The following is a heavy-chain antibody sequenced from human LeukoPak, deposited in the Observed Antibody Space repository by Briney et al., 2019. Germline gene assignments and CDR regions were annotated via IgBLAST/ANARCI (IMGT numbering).Heavy chain of an antibody. V-gene: IGHV4-39*01. J-gene: IGHJ6*03. CDR3: ARLDYYYYYMDV. CDR2: IYYSGST. Sequence: NSGGSLRLSCAASGFTFSSYSMNWVRQPPGKGLEWIGSIYYSGSTYYNPSLKSRVTISVDTSKNQFSLKLSSVTAADTAVYYCARLDYYYYYMDVWGKGTTVTISS. CDR1: GFTFSSYSMN.